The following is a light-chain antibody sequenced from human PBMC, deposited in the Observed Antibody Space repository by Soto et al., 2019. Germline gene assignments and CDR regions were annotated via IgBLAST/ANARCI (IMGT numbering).Light chain of an antibody. CDR3: QQYGSYSQT. V-gene: IGKV1-17*01. CDR2: AAS. Sequence: IPMTQSPSSLSASVGDRVTITCRASQGIRKDLGWYQVKPGKAPKLLIYAASTLQSGVPSRFSGSGSETEFTLTISSLQPDDFGTYYCQQYGSYSQTFGQGTKVEMK. CDR1: QGIRKD. J-gene: IGKJ1*01.